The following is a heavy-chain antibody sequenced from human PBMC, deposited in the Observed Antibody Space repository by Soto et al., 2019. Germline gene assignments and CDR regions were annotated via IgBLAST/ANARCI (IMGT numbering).Heavy chain of an antibody. D-gene: IGHD2-2*01. CDR3: ARVIPGVEAWFDP. CDR1: GYTFTNFG. V-gene: IGHV1-18*01. CDR2: ISAYTDTP. Sequence: ASVKVSCKASGYTFTNFGVTWVRRAPGQGLEWMGWISAYTDTPNYAQKFQGRVTMTIDTSTSTAYMDLRSLTSDDTAVYYCARVIPGVEAWFDPWGQGTLVTVSA. J-gene: IGHJ5*02.